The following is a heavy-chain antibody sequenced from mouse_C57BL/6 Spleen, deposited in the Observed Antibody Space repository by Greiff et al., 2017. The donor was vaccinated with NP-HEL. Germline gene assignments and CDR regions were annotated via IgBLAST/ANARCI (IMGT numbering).Heavy chain of an antibody. Sequence: EVQRVESEGGLVQPGSSMKLSCTASGFTFSDYYMAWVRQVPEKGLEWVANINYDGSSTYYLDSLKSRFIISRDNAKNILYLQMSSLKSEDTATYYCARDGTNWEGFDYWGQGTTLTVSS. J-gene: IGHJ2*01. CDR2: INYDGSST. D-gene: IGHD4-1*01. CDR3: ARDGTNWEGFDY. V-gene: IGHV5-16*01. CDR1: GFTFSDYY.